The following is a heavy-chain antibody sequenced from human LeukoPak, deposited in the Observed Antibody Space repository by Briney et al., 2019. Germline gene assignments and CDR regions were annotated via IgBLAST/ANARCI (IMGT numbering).Heavy chain of an antibody. D-gene: IGHD3-22*01. Sequence: SVKVSCKASGYAFTGYYLHWVRQAPGQGLAWMGWINPNSGGTNYAQKFQGRVTMTRDTSISTAYMELSRLRSDDTAVYYCVRDRPSYYDSSVYYRENFDFWGQGTLVTVS. J-gene: IGHJ4*02. V-gene: IGHV1-2*02. CDR1: GYAFTGYY. CDR3: VRDRPSYYDSSVYYRENFDF. CDR2: INPNSGGT.